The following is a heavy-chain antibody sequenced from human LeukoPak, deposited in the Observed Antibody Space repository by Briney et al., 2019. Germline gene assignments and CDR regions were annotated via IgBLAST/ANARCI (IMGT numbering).Heavy chain of an antibody. CDR3: ARGPPSNTGYCSGGSCSSYYYYYMDV. D-gene: IGHD2-15*01. V-gene: IGHV4-34*01. CDR2: INHSGRT. J-gene: IGHJ6*03. CDR1: GGSFSGDY. Sequence: SETLSLTCAVYGGSFSGDYWCWIRQPPGKGLQWSGEINHSGRTNYNPSLKSRVTISVDTSKNQFSLNLSSVTAADTAVYYCARGPPSNTGYCSGGSCSSYYYYYMDVWGKGTTVTVSS.